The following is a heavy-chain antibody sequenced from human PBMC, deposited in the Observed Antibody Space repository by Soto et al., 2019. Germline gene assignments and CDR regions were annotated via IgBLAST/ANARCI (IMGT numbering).Heavy chain of an antibody. CDR1: GFTFSAYA. CDR3: AKDGSDRPIDY. CDR2: ASATGGSV. D-gene: IGHD2-15*01. Sequence: EVQLRESGGGLIRPGGSLRLSCAASGFTFSAYAMHWVRQAPGKGLEWVSAASATGGSVYYADAVKGRFTISRDDSENTLYLQLSRLRAEDTAIYYCAKDGSDRPIDYWGQGTLVTVSA. J-gene: IGHJ4*02. V-gene: IGHV3-23*01.